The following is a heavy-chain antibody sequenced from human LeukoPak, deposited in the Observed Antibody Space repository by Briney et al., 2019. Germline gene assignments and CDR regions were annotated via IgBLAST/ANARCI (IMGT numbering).Heavy chain of an antibody. CDR2: IIPILGIA. V-gene: IGHV1-69*04. D-gene: IGHD2-15*01. CDR3: ARVGGCRGGSCTGSFDY. CDR1: GGTFSSYA. Sequence: SVKVSCKASGGTFSSYAISWVRQAPGQGLVWMGRIIPILGIANYAQKFQGRVTITADKSTSTAYMELSSLRSEDTAVYYCARVGGCRGGSCTGSFDYWGQGTLVTVPS. J-gene: IGHJ4*02.